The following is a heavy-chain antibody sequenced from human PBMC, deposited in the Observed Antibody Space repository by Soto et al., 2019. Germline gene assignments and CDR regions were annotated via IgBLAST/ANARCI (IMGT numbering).Heavy chain of an antibody. CDR1: GFTFTTYS. D-gene: IGHD4-17*01. J-gene: IGHJ4*02. Sequence: EVQLVESGGGLVQPGGSLRLSCAASGFTFTTYSMNWVRLAPGKGLEWLSHISNTGSTIYYADSVKGRFTISRDNAKNSLYLQMSGLRVEDTAVYYCARGTMTAVSKADSWGQGALVTVSS. CDR2: ISNTGSTI. CDR3: ARGTMTAVSKADS. V-gene: IGHV3-48*01.